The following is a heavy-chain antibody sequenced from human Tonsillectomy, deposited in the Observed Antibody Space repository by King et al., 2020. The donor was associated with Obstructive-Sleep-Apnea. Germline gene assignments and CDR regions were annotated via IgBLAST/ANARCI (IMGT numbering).Heavy chain of an antibody. Sequence: EVQLVESGGGLVQPGGSLRLSCAASGFTFSSYWMRWVRQAPGKGLEWVANIKQDGSEKYYVDSVKGRFTISRDNAKNSLYLQMNSLRAEDTAVYYCARGVATTPYYYNYGMDVWGQGTTVTVSS. CDR2: IKQDGSEK. CDR3: ARGVATTPYYYNYGMDV. CDR1: GFTFSSYW. V-gene: IGHV3-7*03. J-gene: IGHJ6*02. D-gene: IGHD2-21*02.